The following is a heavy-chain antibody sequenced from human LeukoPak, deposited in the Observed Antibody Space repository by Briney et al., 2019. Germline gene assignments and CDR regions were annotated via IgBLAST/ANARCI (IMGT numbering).Heavy chain of an antibody. CDR2: IYYSGST. D-gene: IGHD3-22*01. CDR3: AGQYYDSSGDYFDY. V-gene: IGHV4-59*01. J-gene: IGHJ4*02. Sequence: PSETLSLTCSVSGGSISSYYWSWIRQPPGKGLEWIGYIYYSGSTNYNPSLKSRVTISVDTSKNQFSLKLSSVTAADTAVYYCAGQYYDSSGDYFDYWGQGTLVTVSS. CDR1: GGSISSYY.